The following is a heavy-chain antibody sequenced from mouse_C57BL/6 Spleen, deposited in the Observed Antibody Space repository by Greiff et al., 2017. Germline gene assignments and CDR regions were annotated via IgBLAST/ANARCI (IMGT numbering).Heavy chain of an antibody. CDR1: GYTFTGYW. J-gene: IGHJ3*01. CDR3: ARVDMVYGNSPWFAY. CDR2: SLPGSGST. V-gene: IGHV1-9*01. Sequence: QVQLQQSGAELMKPGASVKLSCKATGYTFTGYWIEWVKQRPGHGLEWIGESLPGSGSTNYNEKFKGKATFTADTSSNTAYMQLSSLTTEDSAIYYWARVDMVYGNSPWFAYWGQGTLVTVSA. D-gene: IGHD2-1*01.